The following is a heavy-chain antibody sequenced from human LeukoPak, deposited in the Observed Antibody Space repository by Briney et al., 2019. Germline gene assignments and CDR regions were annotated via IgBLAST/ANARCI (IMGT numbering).Heavy chain of an antibody. D-gene: IGHD3-9*01. CDR3: ARHEGKMYYDILTGYYSD. CDR2: IYYSGST. Sequence: SETLSLTCTVSGGSISSSSYYWGWIRQPPGKGLEWIVSIYYSGSTYYNPSLKSRVTISVDTSKNQFSLKLSSVTAADTAVYYCARHEGKMYYDILTGYYSDWGQGTLVTVSS. V-gene: IGHV4-39*01. CDR1: GGSISSSSYY. J-gene: IGHJ4*02.